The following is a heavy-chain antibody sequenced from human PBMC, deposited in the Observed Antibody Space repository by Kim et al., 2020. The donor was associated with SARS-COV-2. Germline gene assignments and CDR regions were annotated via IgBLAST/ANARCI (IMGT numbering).Heavy chain of an antibody. Sequence: SETLSLTCTVSGGSISSYYWSWIRQPPGKGLEWIGYIYYSGSTNYNPSLKSRVTISVDTSKNQFSLKLSSVTAADTAVCYCARSSGSSSWFGLYYYYGM. CDR1: GGSISSYY. J-gene: IGHJ6*01. V-gene: IGHV4-59*01. CDR2: IYYSGST. CDR3: ARSSGSSSWFGLYYYYGM. D-gene: IGHD6-13*01.